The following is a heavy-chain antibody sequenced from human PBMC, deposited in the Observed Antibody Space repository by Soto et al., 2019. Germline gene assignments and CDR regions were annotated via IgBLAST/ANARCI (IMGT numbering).Heavy chain of an antibody. CDR3: ARVCCLAWSGYRNYYYYMDV. CDR1: GFTVSSNY. J-gene: IGHJ6*03. D-gene: IGHD3-3*01. V-gene: IGHV3-66*01. Sequence: SLRLSCAASGFTVSSNYMSWVRQAPGKGLEWVSVIYSGGSTYYADSVKGRFTISRDNSKNTLYLQMNSLRAEDTAVYYCARVCCLAWSGYRNYYYYMDVWGKGTTVTVSS. CDR2: IYSGGST.